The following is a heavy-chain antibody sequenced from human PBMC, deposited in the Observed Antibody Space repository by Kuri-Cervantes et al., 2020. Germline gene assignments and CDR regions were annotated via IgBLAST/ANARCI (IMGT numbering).Heavy chain of an antibody. J-gene: IGHJ3*02. Sequence: GVSLSLSCAASGFTFSSYAMHWVRQAPDKGLEWVAVIWYDGSNKYYADSVKGRFAISRDNSKNTLYRQMNSLRAEDTAVYYCAREIAMGAFDIWDQGTMVTVSS. V-gene: IGHV3-30*07. CDR2: IWYDGSNK. D-gene: IGHD5-18*01. CDR1: GFTFSSYA. CDR3: AREIAMGAFDI.